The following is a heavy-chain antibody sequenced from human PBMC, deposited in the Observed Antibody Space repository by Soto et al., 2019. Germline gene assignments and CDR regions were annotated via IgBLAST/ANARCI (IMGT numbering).Heavy chain of an antibody. Sequence: QVQLVESGGGVVQPGRSLRLSCAASGFTFSSYAMHWVRQAPGKGLEWVAVISYDGSNKYYADSVKGRFTISRDNSKNTLYLQMNSLRAEDTAVYYCARLFSGLVLEDYWGQGTLVTVSS. V-gene: IGHV3-30-3*01. CDR2: ISYDGSNK. CDR1: GFTFSSYA. CDR3: ARLFSGLVLEDY. D-gene: IGHD1-26*01. J-gene: IGHJ4*02.